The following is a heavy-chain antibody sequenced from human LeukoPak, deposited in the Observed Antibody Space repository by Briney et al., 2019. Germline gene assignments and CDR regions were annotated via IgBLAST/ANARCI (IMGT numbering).Heavy chain of an antibody. Sequence: PSETLSLTCAVYGGSFSGYYWSWIRQPPGKGLEWIGEINHSGSTNYNPSLKSRVTISVDTSKNQFSLKLSSVTAADTAVYYCARAHPTIDYWGQGTLVTVSS. CDR1: GGSFSGYY. J-gene: IGHJ4*02. CDR2: INHSGST. CDR3: ARAHPTIDY. V-gene: IGHV4-34*01.